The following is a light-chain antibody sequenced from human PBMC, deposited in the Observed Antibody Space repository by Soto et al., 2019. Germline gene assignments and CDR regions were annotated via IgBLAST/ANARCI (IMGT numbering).Light chain of an antibody. Sequence: ELVLTQSPGTLSLSPGEGATLFCRASQSVNSRFLAWYQQQPGQAPRLLIYGASNRATGIPDRFSGGGSRTDFTLTVSRLEPEDFAVYYCKQYGGSPPTFGQGTKVEI. CDR2: GAS. J-gene: IGKJ1*01. CDR3: KQYGGSPPT. V-gene: IGKV3-20*01. CDR1: QSVNSRF.